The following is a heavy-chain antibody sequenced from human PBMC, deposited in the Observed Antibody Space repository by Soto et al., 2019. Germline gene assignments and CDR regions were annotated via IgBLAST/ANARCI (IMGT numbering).Heavy chain of an antibody. Sequence: PGGSLRLSGTASGFTFGDYDMSWFRQAPGKGLEWVGFIRRKVSGGTTEYAASVKGRFTLSRDDSKSIAYLQMNSLKTEDTAVYYCTRHFSGSGGWGQGTLVTRLL. CDR2: IRRKVSGGTT. CDR1: GFTFGDYD. D-gene: IGHD2-15*01. V-gene: IGHV3-49*03. J-gene: IGHJ4*02. CDR3: TRHFSGSGG.